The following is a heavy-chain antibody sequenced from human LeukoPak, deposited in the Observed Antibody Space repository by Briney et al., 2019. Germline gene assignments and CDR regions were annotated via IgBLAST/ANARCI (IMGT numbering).Heavy chain of an antibody. CDR3: ARDRGSD. V-gene: IGHV4-59*01. D-gene: IGHD1-26*01. CDR1: GGSISSYY. Sequence: SETLSPTCTVSGGSISSYYWSWIRQPPGKGLEWIGYIYYSGSTNYNPSLKSRVTISINTSKNQFSLKLSSVTAADTAVYYCARDRGSDWGQGTLVTVSS. J-gene: IGHJ4*02. CDR2: IYYSGST.